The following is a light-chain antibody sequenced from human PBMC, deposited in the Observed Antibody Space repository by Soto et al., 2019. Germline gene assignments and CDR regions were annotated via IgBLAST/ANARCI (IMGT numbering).Light chain of an antibody. CDR1: QSVSSN. V-gene: IGKV3-15*01. Sequence: EIVMTQSPATPSVTTGERETLSCRASQSVSSNLAWYQQKPGQAPRLLIYGASTRATGIPARFSGSGSGTEFTLTISSLQSEDFAVYYCQQYNNWPETFGQGTKVDIK. CDR2: GAS. CDR3: QQYNNWPET. J-gene: IGKJ1*01.